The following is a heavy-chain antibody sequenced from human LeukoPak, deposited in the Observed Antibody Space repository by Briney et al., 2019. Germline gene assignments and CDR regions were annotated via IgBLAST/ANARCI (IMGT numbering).Heavy chain of an antibody. D-gene: IGHD1/OR15-1a*01. CDR2: IDSDGSGT. CDR1: GLTLSGYW. V-gene: IGHV3-74*01. Sequence: GGSLRLSCSASGLTLSGYWMHWVRQIPGKGLVWVSRIDSDGSGTSYADSVKGRFTISRDDVKNMLYLQMNSLRVEDAGLYYCSTVEHFWGQGTLVTVSS. J-gene: IGHJ4*02. CDR3: STVEHF.